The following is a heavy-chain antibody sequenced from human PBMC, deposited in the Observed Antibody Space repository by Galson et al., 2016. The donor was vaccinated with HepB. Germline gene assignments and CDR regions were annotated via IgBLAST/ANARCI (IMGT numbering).Heavy chain of an antibody. V-gene: IGHV3-21*01. D-gene: IGHD1-26*01. Sequence: SLRLSCAASGFTFSSYSMHWVRQAPGKGLEWVSSISSSSSYIYYADSVKGRFTISRDNAENSLYLQMNSLRAEDTAVYYCARGDIVGAIFDYWGQGTLVTVSS. CDR3: ARGDIVGAIFDY. J-gene: IGHJ4*02. CDR2: ISSSSSYI. CDR1: GFTFSSYS.